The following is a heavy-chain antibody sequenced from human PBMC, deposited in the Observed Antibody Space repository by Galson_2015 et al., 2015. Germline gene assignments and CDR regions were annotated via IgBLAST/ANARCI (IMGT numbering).Heavy chain of an antibody. J-gene: IGHJ4*02. D-gene: IGHD6-19*01. CDR3: AKGKGDSSGWYYFDS. CDR2: ISDDGGNK. CDR1: GFTFSSYG. Sequence: SLRLSCAASGFTFSSYGMHWVRQAPGKGLEWVAVISDDGGNKYYVDSVKGRFAISRDNSKNTLYLQMNSLRAEDTAVYYCAKGKGDSSGWYYFDSWGQGTLVTVSS. V-gene: IGHV3-30*18.